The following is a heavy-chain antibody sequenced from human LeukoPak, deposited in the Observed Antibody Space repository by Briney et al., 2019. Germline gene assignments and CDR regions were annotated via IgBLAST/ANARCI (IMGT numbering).Heavy chain of an antibody. Sequence: SVKVSCKASGGTFSSYAISRVRQAPGQGLEWMGGIIPIFGTANYAQKFQGRVTITADESTSTAYMELSSLRSEDTAVYYCARDGRMDLTGYYLFDYWGQGTLVTVSS. J-gene: IGHJ4*02. CDR1: GGTFSSYA. D-gene: IGHD3-9*01. CDR3: ARDGRMDLTGYYLFDY. V-gene: IGHV1-69*13. CDR2: IIPIFGTA.